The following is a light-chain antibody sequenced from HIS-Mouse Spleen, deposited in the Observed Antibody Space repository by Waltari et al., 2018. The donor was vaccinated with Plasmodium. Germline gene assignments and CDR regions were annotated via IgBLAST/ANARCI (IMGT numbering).Light chain of an antibody. CDR3: YSAADNNRV. CDR2: KDS. Sequence: SYELTQPSSVSVSPGQTARITCSGDVLAKKYARWFQQKPGQAPVRVIYKDSERPSGIPERVAGSSSGATVTLTISGAQVEEEADYYRYSAADNNRVFGGGTKLTVL. J-gene: IGLJ3*02. V-gene: IGLV3-27*01. CDR1: VLAKKY.